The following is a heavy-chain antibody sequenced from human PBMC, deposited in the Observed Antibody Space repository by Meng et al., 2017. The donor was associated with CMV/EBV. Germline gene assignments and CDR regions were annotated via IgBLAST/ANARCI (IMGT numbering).Heavy chain of an antibody. CDR2: IYYSGST. J-gene: IGHJ3*02. Sequence: SETLSLTCTVSGGSVSSGSSYWSWIRQPPGKGLEWIGYIYYSGSTNYNPSLKSRVTISVDTSKNQFSLKLSSVTAAATAVYYCARLHPYYAYVWKSYRSRGAFDIWGQGTMVTVSS. CDR3: ARLHPYYAYVWKSYRSRGAFDI. CDR1: GGSVSSGSSY. D-gene: IGHD3-16*02. V-gene: IGHV4-61*01.